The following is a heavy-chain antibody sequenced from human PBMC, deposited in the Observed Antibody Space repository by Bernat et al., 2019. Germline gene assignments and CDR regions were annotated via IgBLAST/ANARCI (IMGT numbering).Heavy chain of an antibody. CDR3: ERGGYSRFDY. V-gene: IGHV3-74*02. Sequence: EVQLLESGGGLVQPGGSLRLSCAASGFTFSSSWMHWVRQAPGEGLVWVSRINSDGSTINYADSVKGRFTISRDNAKNTLFLQMNSLGAEDTAVYYCERGGYSRFDYWGQGTLVTVSS. CDR1: GFTFSSSW. CDR2: INSDGSTI. J-gene: IGHJ4*02. D-gene: IGHD3-22*01.